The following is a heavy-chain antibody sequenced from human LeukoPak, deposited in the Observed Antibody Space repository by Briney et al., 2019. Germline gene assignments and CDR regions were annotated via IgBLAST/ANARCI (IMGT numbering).Heavy chain of an antibody. Sequence: PWGSLRLSCAASGXTFSSYGMHWVRQAPGKGLEWVAVIWYDGSNKYYADSVKGRFTISRDNSKNTLYLQMNSLRAEDTAVYYCARGREYCSSTSCRDAFDIWGLGTMVTVSS. J-gene: IGHJ3*02. CDR3: ARGREYCSSTSCRDAFDI. D-gene: IGHD2-2*01. CDR2: IWYDGSNK. V-gene: IGHV3-33*01. CDR1: GXTFSSYG.